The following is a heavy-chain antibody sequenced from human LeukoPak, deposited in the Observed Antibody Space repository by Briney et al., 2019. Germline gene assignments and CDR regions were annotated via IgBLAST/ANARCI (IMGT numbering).Heavy chain of an antibody. J-gene: IGHJ4*02. D-gene: IGHD5-24*01. V-gene: IGHV3-30*03. CDR2: ISHDGSNK. Sequence: GGSLRLSCAASGFTFSNYSINWVRQAPGKGLEWVAVISHDGSNKYYADSVKGRFTISRDNSKNTLFLQMNSLRAEDTAVYYCARVMATISQDYFDFWGQGTLVTVSS. CDR3: ARVMATISQDYFDF. CDR1: GFTFSNYS.